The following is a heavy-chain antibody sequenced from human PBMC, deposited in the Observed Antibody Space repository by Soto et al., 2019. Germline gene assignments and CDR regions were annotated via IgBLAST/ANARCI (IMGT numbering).Heavy chain of an antibody. J-gene: IGHJ4*02. CDR1: GGSISQSNYF. D-gene: IGHD2-21*01. CDR3: ARLGWGNGDSDY. V-gene: IGHV4-39*01. Sequence: KASETLSLTCTVSGGSISQSNYFWGWIRQPPGKGLEWVGSILYTGTTSYSSSLKSRVTISVDTSKNQFSLKLSSVTATDTAVYYCARLGWGNGDSDYWGQGTLGTVSS. CDR2: ILYTGTT.